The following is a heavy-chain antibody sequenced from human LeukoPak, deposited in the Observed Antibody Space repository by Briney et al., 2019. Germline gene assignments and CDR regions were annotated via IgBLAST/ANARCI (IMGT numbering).Heavy chain of an antibody. D-gene: IGHD6-19*01. Sequence: CGPAQIHPTRTLTLTCPFSGFSLHTGGRGVSWIRQTPGKALEWLTRIGWDDDKYYTTSLKSRFTISKDNSKNTVVLTMTNMDPVDTATYSCARIRLGSGCYDYWGQGIRVTVSS. V-gene: IGHV2-70*11. CDR2: IGWDDDK. CDR3: ARIRLGSGCYDY. CDR1: GFSLHTGGRG. J-gene: IGHJ4*02.